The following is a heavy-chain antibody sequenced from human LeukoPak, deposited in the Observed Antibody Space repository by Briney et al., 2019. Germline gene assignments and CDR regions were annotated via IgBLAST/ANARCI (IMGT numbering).Heavy chain of an antibody. Sequence: PSETLSLTCTVSGGSISSYYWSWIRQPPGKGLEWIGYLYYSGSTNYNTSLKRRVTISVDTSKNQFSLKLSSVTAADTAVYYCARERRDGYNRAVDYWGQGTLVTVSS. CDR1: GGSISSYY. CDR3: ARERRDGYNRAVDY. CDR2: LYYSGST. D-gene: IGHD5-24*01. V-gene: IGHV4-59*01. J-gene: IGHJ4*02.